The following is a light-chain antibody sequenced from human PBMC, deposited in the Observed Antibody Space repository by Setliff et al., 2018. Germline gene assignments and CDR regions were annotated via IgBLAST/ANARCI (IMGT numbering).Light chain of an antibody. CDR3: CSYAGSSTYV. CDR2: DVT. Sequence: QSVLAQPRSVSGSPGQSVAISCTGTSSDVGGYNYVSWYQQHPGKAPKLMIYDVTKWPSGVSNRFSGSKSGNTASLTISGLQAEDEADYYCCSYAGSSTYVFGTGTKVTVL. CDR1: SSDVGGYNY. J-gene: IGLJ1*01. V-gene: IGLV2-11*01.